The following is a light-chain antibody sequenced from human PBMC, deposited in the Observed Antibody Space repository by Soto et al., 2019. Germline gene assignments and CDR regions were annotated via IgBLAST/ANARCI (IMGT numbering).Light chain of an antibody. V-gene: IGKV3-20*01. CDR1: QSVSNNY. J-gene: IGKJ1*01. Sequence: EIVWTHSPGTLSLSPGEIATLSFRASQSVSNNYLAWYQQKPGQAPRLLIYGASNRATGIPDRFSGSGSGTDFTLTISRLEPEDFAVYYCQQYGSSGTFGQGTKVDIK. CDR3: QQYGSSGT. CDR2: GAS.